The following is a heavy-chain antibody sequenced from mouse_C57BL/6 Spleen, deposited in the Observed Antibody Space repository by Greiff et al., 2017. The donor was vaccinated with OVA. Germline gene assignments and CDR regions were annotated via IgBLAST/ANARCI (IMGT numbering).Heavy chain of an antibody. Sequence: EVQLQQSGPELVKPGASVKISCKASGYTFTDYYMNWVKQSHGKSLEWIGDINPNNGGTSYNQKFKGKATLTVEKSSSTAYMELRSLTSEDSAVYYCARRINYDYAWFAYWGQGTLVTVSA. CDR1: GYTFTDYY. V-gene: IGHV1-26*01. CDR2: INPNNGGT. D-gene: IGHD2-4*01. CDR3: ARRINYDYAWFAY. J-gene: IGHJ3*01.